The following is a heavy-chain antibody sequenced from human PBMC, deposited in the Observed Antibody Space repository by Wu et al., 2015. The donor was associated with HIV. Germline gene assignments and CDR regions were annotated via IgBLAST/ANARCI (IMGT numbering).Heavy chain of an antibody. Sequence: QVQLVQSGAEMKKPGASVRVSCKTFGFSFTGYSLHWVRQAPGQGLEWMGWINPRSGGVDYEDKFQGRVTMTRDTSINTAYMELSGLRSDDTAVYYCARDGIYNYYYYMDVWGKGTTVTVSS. CDR2: INPRSGGV. V-gene: IGHV1-2*02. J-gene: IGHJ6*03. CDR1: GFSFTGYS. CDR3: ARDGIYNYYYYMDV.